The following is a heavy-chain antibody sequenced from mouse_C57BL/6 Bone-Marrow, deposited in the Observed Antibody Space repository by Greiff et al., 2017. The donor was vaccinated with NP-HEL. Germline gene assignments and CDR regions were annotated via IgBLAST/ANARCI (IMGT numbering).Heavy chain of an antibody. V-gene: IGHV1-78*01. J-gene: IGHJ4*01. Sequence: QVQLQQSDAELVKPGASVKISCKVSGYTFTDHTIHWMKQRPEQGLEWIGYIYPRDGSTKYNEKLQGKATLTVDKSSSTAYMQLNSLTSEDSAVYFCARSRYYGSSYTPYYAMDYWGQGTSVTVSS. CDR2: IYPRDGST. D-gene: IGHD1-1*01. CDR1: GYTFTDHT. CDR3: ARSRYYGSSYTPYYAMDY.